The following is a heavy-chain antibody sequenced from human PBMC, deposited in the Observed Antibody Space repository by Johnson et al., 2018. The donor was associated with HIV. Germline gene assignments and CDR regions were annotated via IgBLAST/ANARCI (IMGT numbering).Heavy chain of an antibody. Sequence: QVQLVESGGGVVQPGGSLRLSSAASGFTFSSYGMHWVRQAPGKGLEWVAFIRYDGSNKYYADSVKGRFTISRDNSKNTLYLQMNSLKTEDTAVYYCATDLDVLLWFGDAFDVWGQGTMVTISS. CDR2: IRYDGSNK. D-gene: IGHD3-10*01. V-gene: IGHV3-30*02. J-gene: IGHJ3*01. CDR3: ATDLDVLLWFGDAFDV. CDR1: GFTFSSYG.